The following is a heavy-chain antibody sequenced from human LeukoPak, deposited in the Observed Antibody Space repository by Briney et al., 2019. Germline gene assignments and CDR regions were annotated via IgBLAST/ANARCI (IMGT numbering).Heavy chain of an antibody. CDR3: AGYSSSWYWFDP. Sequence: PSETLSLTCAVYGGSFSGYYWSWIRQPPGKGLEWIGEINHSGSTNYNPSLKSRVTISVDTSKNQFSLKLSSVTAADTAVYYCAGYSSSWYWFDPWGQGTLVTVSS. J-gene: IGHJ5*02. CDR2: INHSGST. CDR1: GGSFSGYY. D-gene: IGHD6-13*01. V-gene: IGHV4-34*01.